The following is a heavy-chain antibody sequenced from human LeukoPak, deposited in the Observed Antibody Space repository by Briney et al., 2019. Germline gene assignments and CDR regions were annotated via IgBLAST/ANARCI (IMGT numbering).Heavy chain of an antibody. D-gene: IGHD3-22*01. CDR3: AREARGGAYYYDSKGGLFDY. J-gene: IGHJ4*02. CDR2: ISYDGSNK. CDR1: GFTLSSYA. Sequence: GGSLRLSCAASGFTLSSYAMHWVRQAPGKGLEWVAVISYDGSNKYYADSVKGRFTISRDNSKNTLYLQMNSLRAEDTAVYYCAREARGGAYYYDSKGGLFDYWGQGTLVTVSS. V-gene: IGHV3-30-3*01.